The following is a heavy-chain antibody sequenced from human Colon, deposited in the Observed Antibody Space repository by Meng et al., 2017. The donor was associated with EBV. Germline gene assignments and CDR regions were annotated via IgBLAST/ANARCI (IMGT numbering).Heavy chain of an antibody. CDR3: ARVPTTGYKDH. CDR1: GGSFSGYV. V-gene: IGHV4-34*01. Sequence: QVLQKQLGAGLLKPSETLSLTCTVNGGSFSGYVWSWVRQPPGKGMEWIGEVSHPGSANYNPSLKSRVTISVDASEKQFSLRLTSVTAADSAVYYCARVPTTGYKDHWGQGTLVTVSS. D-gene: IGHD3-9*01. CDR2: VSHPGSA. J-gene: IGHJ4*02.